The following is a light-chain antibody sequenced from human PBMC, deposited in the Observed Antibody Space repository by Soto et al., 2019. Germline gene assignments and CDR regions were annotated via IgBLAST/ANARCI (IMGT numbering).Light chain of an antibody. CDR1: QDISRA. V-gene: IGKV1D-13*01. CDR3: QQFNNYFRT. J-gene: IGKJ1*01. Sequence: AIHLTQSPSSLSASVGDRVTITCRASQDISRALAWYQQKPGKAPKLLIYDASTLGGGVTSRFSGSGSATDFTLTISSLQPEGFATYYCQQFNNYFRTFGQGTKVEIK. CDR2: DAS.